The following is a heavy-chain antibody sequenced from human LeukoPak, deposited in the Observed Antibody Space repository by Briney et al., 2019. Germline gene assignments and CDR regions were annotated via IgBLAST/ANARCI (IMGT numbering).Heavy chain of an antibody. CDR2: INPNSGGT. Sequence: ASVKVSCKASGYTFTSYDINWVRQATGQGLEWMGWINPNSGGTNYAQKFQGRVTMTRDTSISTAYMELSRLRSDDTAVYYCARVGSGWSYAFDIWGQGTMVTVSS. CDR1: GYTFTSYD. V-gene: IGHV1-2*02. J-gene: IGHJ3*02. D-gene: IGHD6-19*01. CDR3: ARVGSGWSYAFDI.